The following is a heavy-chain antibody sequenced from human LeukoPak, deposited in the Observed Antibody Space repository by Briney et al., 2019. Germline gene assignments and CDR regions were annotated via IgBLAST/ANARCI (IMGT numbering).Heavy chain of an antibody. V-gene: IGHV3-30-3*01. J-gene: IGHJ4*02. CDR3: ARGGWGFTMVRGDPLDS. D-gene: IGHD3-10*01. CDR1: GFTFSSYA. Sequence: PGGSLRLSCAASGFTFSSYAMHWVRLAPGKGLECVAVISYDGSSKSYADSVKGRFTISRDNSKNTLYLQMNSLRAEDTAVYYCARGGWGFTMVRGDPLDSWGQGTLVTVSS. CDR2: ISYDGSSK.